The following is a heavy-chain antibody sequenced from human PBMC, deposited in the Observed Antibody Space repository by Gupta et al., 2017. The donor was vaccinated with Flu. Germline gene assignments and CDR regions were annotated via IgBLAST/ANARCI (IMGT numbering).Heavy chain of an antibody. CDR3: IRDWNTAMFD. V-gene: IGHV3-72*01. CDR2: IKNKASGYTT. CDR1: GFTFSEPS. J-gene: IGHJ4*02. D-gene: IGHD5-18*01. Sequence: EVQLVESGGGLVQPGGSLRLSCAASGFTFSEPSMDWVRQTPGKGREWVARIKNKASGYTTQYAASVKGRFIISREDSKNSLSLQMNSLNTEDTAIYYCIRDWNTAMFDWGQGALVTVSS.